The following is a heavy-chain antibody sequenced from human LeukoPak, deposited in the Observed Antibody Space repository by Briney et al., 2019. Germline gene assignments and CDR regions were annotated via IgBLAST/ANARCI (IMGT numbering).Heavy chain of an antibody. Sequence: SETLSLTCAVYGGSFSGYYWSWIRQPPGKGLEWIGEINHSGSTNYNPSLKSRVTISVDTSKNQFSLKLSSVTAADTAVYYCARGTAVAAAVFDYWGQGTLVTVSS. CDR3: ARGTAVAAAVFDY. CDR1: GGSFSGYY. CDR2: INHSGST. J-gene: IGHJ4*02. D-gene: IGHD6-13*01. V-gene: IGHV4-34*01.